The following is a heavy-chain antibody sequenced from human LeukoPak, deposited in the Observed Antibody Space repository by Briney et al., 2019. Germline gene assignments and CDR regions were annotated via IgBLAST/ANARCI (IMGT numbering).Heavy chain of an antibody. Sequence: PGGSLRLSCGPSGLTFINSAVHCVRQAPGTGLEWGSTITKSGDQTHYADSVRGLFTISRDIFKNTLYLQMNSLRAEDTAVYHCVKSAGKDGYRDVFDIWGQGTVVTVSS. D-gene: IGHD5-24*01. J-gene: IGHJ3*02. CDR3: VKSAGKDGYRDVFDI. CDR1: GLTFINSA. V-gene: IGHV3-23*01. CDR2: ITKSGDQT.